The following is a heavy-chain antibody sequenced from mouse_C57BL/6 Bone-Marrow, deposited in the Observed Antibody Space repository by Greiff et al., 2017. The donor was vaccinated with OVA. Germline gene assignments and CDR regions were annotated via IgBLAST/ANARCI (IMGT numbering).Heavy chain of an antibody. D-gene: IGHD2-1*01. Sequence: QVTLKVSGPGILQPSQTLSLTCSFSGFSLSTSNMGIGWIRQPSGKGLEWLAHIWWNDDKYYNPSLKSRLTISKDTYNNQLFLQITRVDTADTATYYCAHYGNYGPFDYWGQGTTLTVSS. J-gene: IGHJ2*01. CDR2: IWWNDDK. CDR3: AHYGNYGPFDY. V-gene: IGHV8-5*01. CDR1: GFSLSTSNMG.